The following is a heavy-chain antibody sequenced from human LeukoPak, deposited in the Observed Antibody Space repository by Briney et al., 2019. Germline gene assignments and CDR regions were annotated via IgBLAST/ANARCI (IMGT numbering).Heavy chain of an antibody. J-gene: IGHJ3*02. CDR2: TSYDGSNK. CDR1: GFTFSIYA. V-gene: IGHV3-30-3*01. Sequence: GGSLRLSCAASGFTFSIYAMHWVRQAPGKGLEWVAVTSYDGSNKYYADSVKGRFTISRDNSKNTLYLQMNSLRAEDTAVYYCARDRGDIVATNDAFDIWGQGTMVTVSS. CDR3: ARDRGDIVATNDAFDI. D-gene: IGHD5-12*01.